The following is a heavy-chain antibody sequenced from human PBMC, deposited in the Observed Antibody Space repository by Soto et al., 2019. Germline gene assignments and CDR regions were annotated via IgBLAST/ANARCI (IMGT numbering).Heavy chain of an antibody. J-gene: IGHJ4*02. CDR1: GYTFTAYA. D-gene: IGHD6-19*01. Sequence: QVQLVQSGAEEKKPGASVKVSCKASGYTFTAYAMHWVRQAPGQRLEWMGWINAGNGNTKYSQKFQGRVTITRDTSASTAYMELSSLRSEDTAVDYCARAVAVPADFDYWGQGTLVTVSS. CDR2: INAGNGNT. CDR3: ARAVAVPADFDY. V-gene: IGHV1-3*05.